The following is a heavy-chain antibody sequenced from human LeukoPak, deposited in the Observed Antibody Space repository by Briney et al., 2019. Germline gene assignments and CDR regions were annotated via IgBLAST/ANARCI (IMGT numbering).Heavy chain of an antibody. CDR1: GFTVKGNF. V-gene: IGHV3-66*01. CDR2: LYSGGAT. D-gene: IGHD4/OR15-4a*01. J-gene: IGHJ4*02. Sequence: HTGGSLRLSCAASGFTVKGNFMSWVRQAPGKGLEWVSALYSGGATYYADSVKGRFIISRDNSKNTVSLQMNDLRTEDTAFYYCTRDSANYHFAYWGQGALVTVSS. CDR3: TRDSANYHFAY.